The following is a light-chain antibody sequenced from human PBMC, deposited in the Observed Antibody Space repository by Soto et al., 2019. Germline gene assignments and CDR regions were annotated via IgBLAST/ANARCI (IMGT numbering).Light chain of an antibody. CDR2: DVS. J-gene: IGLJ1*01. V-gene: IGLV2-14*01. CDR3: SSFTSSTDV. Sequence: QSALTQPASVSGSPGQSITISCTGTSSDVGDYNYVSWYQQHPGKAPKLMIYDVSNRPSGVSIRVSGSKSGNTASLTISGLQTEDEANYYCSSFTSSTDVFGTGTKLTVL. CDR1: SSDVGDYNY.